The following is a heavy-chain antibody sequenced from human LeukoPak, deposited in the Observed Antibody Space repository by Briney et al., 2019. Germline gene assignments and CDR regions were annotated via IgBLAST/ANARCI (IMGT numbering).Heavy chain of an antibody. D-gene: IGHD5-18*01. CDR2: IYYSGST. CDR1: GGSISSSSYY. J-gene: IGHJ3*02. CDR3: AREGGYSYGYSHDAFDI. Sequence: KPSETLSLTCTVSGGSISSSSYYWGWIRQPPGKGLEWIGSIYYSGSTYYNPSLKSRVTISVDTSKNQFSLKLSSVTAADTAVYYCAREGGYSYGYSHDAFDIWGQGTMVTVSS. V-gene: IGHV4-39*07.